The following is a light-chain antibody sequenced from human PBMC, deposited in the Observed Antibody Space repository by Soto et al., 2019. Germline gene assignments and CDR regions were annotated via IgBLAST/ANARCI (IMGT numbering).Light chain of an antibody. J-gene: IGLJ2*01. CDR2: DVT. Sequence: QSALTQPASVSGSPGQSITISCTGTDSDIGGYNYVSWYQHHPGKAPKVLIYDVTDRPSGVSNRFSGSKSGNTASLTISGLQAEDEADYYCSSYTRTATRVEFGGGTKVTAL. CDR1: DSDIGGYNY. V-gene: IGLV2-14*03. CDR3: SSYTRTATRVE.